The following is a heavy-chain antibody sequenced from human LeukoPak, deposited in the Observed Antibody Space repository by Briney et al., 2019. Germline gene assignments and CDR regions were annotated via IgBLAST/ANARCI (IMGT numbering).Heavy chain of an antibody. D-gene: IGHD6-19*01. J-gene: IGHJ4*02. Sequence: GGSLRLSCAASGFTFSSCSMNWVRQAPGKGLEWVSYSSSGGSAIYYADSVKGRFTISRDNAKNSLYLQMNSLRAEDTAVYYCVRDPSVAGDDYWGQGTLVTVSS. CDR3: VRDPSVAGDDY. CDR2: SSSGGSAI. CDR1: GFTFSSCS. V-gene: IGHV3-48*04.